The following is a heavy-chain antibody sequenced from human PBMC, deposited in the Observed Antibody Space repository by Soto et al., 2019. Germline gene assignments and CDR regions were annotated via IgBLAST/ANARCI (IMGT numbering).Heavy chain of an antibody. J-gene: IGHJ5*01. D-gene: IGHD6-25*01. Sequence: SETLSLTCTVSGGSTSSYYWSWIRQPAGKGLXWIXRIXXSXXXXXNXXLKSRVTMSMDTSKNQFSLRYDDTAVYYCAREVGSDSLQPSYNWFGAWGQGTLVTVSS. V-gene: IGHV4-4*07. CDR2: IXXSXXX. CDR3: AREVGSDSLQPSYNWFGA. CDR1: GGSTSSYY.